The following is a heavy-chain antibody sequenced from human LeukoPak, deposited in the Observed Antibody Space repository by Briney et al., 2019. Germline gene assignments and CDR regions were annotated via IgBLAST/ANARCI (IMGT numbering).Heavy chain of an antibody. V-gene: IGHV1-2*02. Sequence: GASVKVSCKASGYAFIDYYIHWMRLAPGQGIEWMGWINPVSGGTKYAQKFQGRVTMTRDTSISTVYMELSRLRSDDTATYYCARVAIAAAGIHDAFDIWGQGTMVTVSS. CDR1: GYAFIDYY. J-gene: IGHJ3*02. D-gene: IGHD6-13*01. CDR2: INPVSGGT. CDR3: ARVAIAAAGIHDAFDI.